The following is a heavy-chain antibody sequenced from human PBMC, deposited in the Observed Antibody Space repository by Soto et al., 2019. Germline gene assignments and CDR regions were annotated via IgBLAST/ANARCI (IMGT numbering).Heavy chain of an antibody. Sequence: QVQLVQSGAEMKKPGSSVKVSCKASGGSIRNYAVSRVRQAPGQGLEWMGGITPVSGSAQYAQKFQDRVTITADASTGTVYMELSSLRSEDTAMYYCAKDLSTSGYHYGMDVWGQGTTVTVSS. CDR3: AKDLSTSGYHYGMDV. V-gene: IGHV1-69*01. CDR2: ITPVSGSA. CDR1: GGSIRNYA. J-gene: IGHJ6*02.